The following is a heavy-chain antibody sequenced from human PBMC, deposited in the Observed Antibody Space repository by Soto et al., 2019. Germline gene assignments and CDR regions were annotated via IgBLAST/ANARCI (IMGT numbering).Heavy chain of an antibody. V-gene: IGHV3-48*02. D-gene: IGHD3-3*01. J-gene: IGHJ3*02. CDR3: ARGNDFWSGYSAPDAFDI. CDR2: ISSSSSTI. Sequence: PGGSLRLSCAASGFTFSSYSMNWVRQAPGKGLEWVSYISSSSSTIYYADSVKGRFTISRDNAKNSLYLQMNSLRDEDTAVYYCARGNDFWSGYSAPDAFDIWGQGTMVTVSS. CDR1: GFTFSSYS.